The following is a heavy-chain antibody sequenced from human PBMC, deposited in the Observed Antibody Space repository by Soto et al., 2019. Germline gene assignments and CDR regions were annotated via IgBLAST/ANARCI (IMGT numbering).Heavy chain of an antibody. Sequence: SETLSLTCRVSDGSMNSDSSYWGWIRQPPGKGLEWIGVINHSGSTYHNLSLKGRVTMSVDASRNQFSLKLTSMTAADTAVYYCARLGGYVSVGYYYLWDSWGQGTLLTVYS. CDR3: ARLGGYVSVGYYYLWDS. CDR2: INHSGST. J-gene: IGHJ4*02. V-gene: IGHV4-39*01. D-gene: IGHD3-22*01. CDR1: DGSMNSDSSY.